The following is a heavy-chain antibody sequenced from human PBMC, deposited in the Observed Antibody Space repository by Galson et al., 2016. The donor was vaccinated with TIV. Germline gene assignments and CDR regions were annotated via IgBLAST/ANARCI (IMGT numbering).Heavy chain of an antibody. CDR2: INTGNGNT. J-gene: IGHJ3*01. CDR3: ARGIVGASKAFDV. CDR1: GYSFTNYN. D-gene: IGHD1-26*01. Sequence: SVKVSCKASGYSFTNYNIHWVRQAPGQGLEWMGWINTGNGNTKYSQKLKGRVTLSGDTSATTAYMELNSLTSEDMAAYYCARGIVGASKAFDVWGQGTMDTVSS. V-gene: IGHV1-3*04.